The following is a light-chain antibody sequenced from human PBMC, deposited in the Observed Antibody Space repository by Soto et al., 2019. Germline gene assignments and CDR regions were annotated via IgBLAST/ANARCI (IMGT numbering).Light chain of an antibody. J-gene: IGLJ2*01. CDR1: SSDVGGYYY. V-gene: IGLV2-14*01. CDR2: DVS. Sequence: QSVLTQPASVSGSPGQSITISCTGTSSDVGGYYYVSWYQQHPGTAPKLMIYDVSNRPSGVSNRFSGSKSGNTASLTISGLQAEDEADYYCSSFTSISTRVFGGGTKGTVL. CDR3: SSFTSISTRV.